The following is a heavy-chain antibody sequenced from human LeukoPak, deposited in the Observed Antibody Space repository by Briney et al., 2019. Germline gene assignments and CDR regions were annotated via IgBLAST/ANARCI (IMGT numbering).Heavy chain of an antibody. CDR1: GGSFSGYY. CDR3: AAHSGSGRRHDDY. V-gene: IGHV4-34*01. Sequence: SETLSLTCAVYGGSFSGYYWSWIRQPPGKGLEWIGEINHSGSTNYNPSLKSRVTISVDTSKNQFSLKLSSVTAADTAVYYCAAHSGSGRRHDDYWGQGTLVTVSS. CDR2: INHSGST. J-gene: IGHJ4*02. D-gene: IGHD3-10*01.